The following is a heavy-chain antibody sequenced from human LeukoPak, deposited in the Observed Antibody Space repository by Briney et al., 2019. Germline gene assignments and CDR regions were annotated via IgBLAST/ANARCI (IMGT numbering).Heavy chain of an antibody. J-gene: IGHJ4*02. D-gene: IGHD3-9*01. Sequence: VASVKVSCKASGYTFISYGISWVRQAPGQGLEWMGWINPNSGGTNYAQKFQGRVTMTRDTSISTAYMELSRLRSDDTAVYYCARILHYDILTGYYARDYWGQGTLVTVSS. CDR2: INPNSGGT. CDR1: GYTFISYG. V-gene: IGHV1-2*02. CDR3: ARILHYDILTGYYARDY.